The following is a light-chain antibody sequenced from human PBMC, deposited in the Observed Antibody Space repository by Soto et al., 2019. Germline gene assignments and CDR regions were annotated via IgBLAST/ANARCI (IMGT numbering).Light chain of an antibody. CDR3: QQHDSSPWM. V-gene: IGKV3-20*01. CDR2: GAS. Sequence: EVVLTQSPGTLSLSPGERATLSCRASQSVSNTYVAWYQHIPGQTPRLLIYGASNRATGIPDRFSGRGSGTDFTLTISRLEPEDFAVYYCQQHDSSPWMFGQGTKVDIK. CDR1: QSVSNTY. J-gene: IGKJ1*01.